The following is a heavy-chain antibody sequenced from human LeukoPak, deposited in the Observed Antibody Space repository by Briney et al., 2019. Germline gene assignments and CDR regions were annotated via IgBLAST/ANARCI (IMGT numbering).Heavy chain of an antibody. D-gene: IGHD5-24*01. V-gene: IGHV3-74*01. CDR3: VREGGYNRYDS. Sequence: GGSLRLSCAASAFTFSSYWMHWVRQAPGEGLVWVSCLNSDGSSTTYAGSVKGRFTISRDNAKNTLYLQMNSLRTEDTAVYYCVREGGYNRYDSWGQGTLVTVSS. CDR2: LNSDGSST. CDR1: AFTFSSYW. J-gene: IGHJ5*02.